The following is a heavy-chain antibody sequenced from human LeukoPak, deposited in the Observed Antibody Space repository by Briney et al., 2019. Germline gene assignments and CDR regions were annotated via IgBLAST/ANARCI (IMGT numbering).Heavy chain of an antibody. Sequence: ASVKVSCKASGYTFTSYDVNWVRQATGQGLEWMGWMNPNSGNTGYAQKFQGRVTMTRNTSISTAYMELSSLRSEDTAVYYCARDRSVRGDYDAFDIWGQGTMVTVSS. V-gene: IGHV1-8*01. J-gene: IGHJ3*02. CDR2: MNPNSGNT. CDR1: GYTFTSYD. CDR3: ARDRSVRGDYDAFDI. D-gene: IGHD4-17*01.